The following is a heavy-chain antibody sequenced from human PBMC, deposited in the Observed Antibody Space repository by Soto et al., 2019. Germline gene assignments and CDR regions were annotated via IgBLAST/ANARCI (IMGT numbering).Heavy chain of an antibody. CDR2: IYPGDSDT. D-gene: IGHD6-6*01. Sequence: PGESLKISCKGSGYSFTSYWIGWVRQMPGKGLEWMGIIYPGDSDTRYSPSFQGQVTISADKSISTAYLQWSSLKASDTAMYYCARLIGSSSSRGVGYYYYGMDVWGQGTTVPVSS. V-gene: IGHV5-51*01. CDR3: ARLIGSSSSRGVGYYYYGMDV. CDR1: GYSFTSYW. J-gene: IGHJ6*02.